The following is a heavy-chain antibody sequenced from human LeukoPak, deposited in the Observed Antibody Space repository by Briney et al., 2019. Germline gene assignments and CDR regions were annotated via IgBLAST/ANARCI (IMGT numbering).Heavy chain of an antibody. CDR3: AGGSGSGWPLDR. CDR1: GVIVSRNF. CDR2: MYAGGTT. J-gene: IGHJ5*02. Sequence: SGGSLRLSCAASGVIVSRNFMSWVRQAPGKGLQWVAIMYAGGTTDYSDSVRGRFHISRDSSNNTLSLQINSLRAEDTAVYYCAGGSGSGWPLDRWGQGALVTVSS. V-gene: IGHV3-53*01. D-gene: IGHD6-19*01.